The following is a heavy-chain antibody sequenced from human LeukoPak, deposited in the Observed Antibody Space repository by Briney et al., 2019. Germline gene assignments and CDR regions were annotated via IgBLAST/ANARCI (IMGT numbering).Heavy chain of an antibody. CDR1: GFTFSSYG. D-gene: IGHD6-13*01. CDR2: IWYDGSNK. Sequence: GGPLRLSCEASGFTFSSYGMHWVRQAPGKGLEWVAVIWYDGSNKYYADSVKGRFTISRDNSKNTLYLQMNSLRAEDTAVYYCARGLRSSWYGVDYYYGMDVWGQGTTVTVSS. J-gene: IGHJ6*02. V-gene: IGHV3-33*01. CDR3: ARGLRSSWYGVDYYYGMDV.